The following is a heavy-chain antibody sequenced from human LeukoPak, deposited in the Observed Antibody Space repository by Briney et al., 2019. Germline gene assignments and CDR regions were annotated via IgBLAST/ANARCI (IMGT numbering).Heavy chain of an antibody. CDR3: ARDVEMASFSPFDY. V-gene: IGHV3-21*01. CDR2: ISSSSSYI. CDR1: GFTVSSNY. Sequence: GGSLRLSCAASGFTVSSNYMGWVRQAPGKGLEWVSSISSSSSYIYYADPVKGRFTISRDNAKNSLYLQMNSLRAEDTAVYYCARDVEMASFSPFDYWGQGTLVTVSS. D-gene: IGHD5-24*01. J-gene: IGHJ4*02.